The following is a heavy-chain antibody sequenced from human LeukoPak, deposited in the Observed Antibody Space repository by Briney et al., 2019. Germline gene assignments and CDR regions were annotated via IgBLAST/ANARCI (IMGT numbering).Heavy chain of an antibody. J-gene: IGHJ3*02. CDR1: GFTFSTYN. Sequence: GGSLRLSCSASGFTFSTYNMNWVRQAPGKGLEWVSSISSSSSYIYYADSVKGRFTISRDNAKNSLYLQMNSLRAEDTAVYYCARDLTAHSYGYIEAFDIWGQGTMVTVSS. D-gene: IGHD5-18*01. CDR3: ARDLTAHSYGYIEAFDI. V-gene: IGHV3-21*01. CDR2: ISSSSSYI.